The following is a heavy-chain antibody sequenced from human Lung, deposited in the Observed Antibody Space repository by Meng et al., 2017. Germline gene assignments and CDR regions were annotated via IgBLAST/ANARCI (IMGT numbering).Heavy chain of an antibody. CDR2: IKLNSGGT. J-gene: IGHJ4*02. V-gene: IGHV1-2*06. CDR3: ARGRGYSGYDYAY. D-gene: IGHD5-12*01. CDR1: GYTFTGQSGHY. Sequence: QVQMVQSGAEVKKPGASVKVSCKASGYTFTGQSGHYMHWLRQAPGQGPEWMGRIKLNSGGTIYAQKFQGRVTMTRDTSVTTAYMELRGLTSDDTAVYYCARGRGYSGYDYAYWGQGTLVTVSS.